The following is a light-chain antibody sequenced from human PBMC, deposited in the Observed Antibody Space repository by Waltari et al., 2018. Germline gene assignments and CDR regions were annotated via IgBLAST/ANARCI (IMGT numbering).Light chain of an antibody. J-gene: IGKJ5*01. Sequence: DIQMTQSPSSLSASLGARVTITCRASQGISNYLAWFQQKPWKAPKSLIYAASSLQSGVPSKSGGSGSGTGFTLTIRNLQPEDFATYLCQQYKSYPITCGQGTRLEIK. CDR3: QQYKSYPIT. V-gene: IGKV1-16*02. CDR1: QGISNY. CDR2: AAS.